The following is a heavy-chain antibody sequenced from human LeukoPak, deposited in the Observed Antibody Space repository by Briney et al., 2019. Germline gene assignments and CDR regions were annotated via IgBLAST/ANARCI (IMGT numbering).Heavy chain of an antibody. J-gene: IGHJ4*02. CDR2: IIPIFDTA. CDR1: GGNFTSYS. CDR3: AHSGNDYFDY. Sequence: SVKVSCKAFGGNFTSYSVSGVRQAPGQGLEYMGRIIPIFDTANYAQEFRGRVTITADEATATAYLELSSLTSQYTAVYYCAHSGNDYFDYWGQGTLVTVSS. V-gene: IGHV1-69*13. D-gene: IGHD5-12*01.